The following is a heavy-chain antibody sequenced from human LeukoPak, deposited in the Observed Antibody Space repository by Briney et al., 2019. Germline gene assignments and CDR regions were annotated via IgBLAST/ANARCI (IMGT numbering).Heavy chain of an antibody. CDR2: IYYSGST. Sequence: PSETLSLTCTVSGGSISSYYWSWIRQPPGKGLEWIGYIYYSGSTNYNPSLKSRVTISVDTSKNQLSLKLSSVTAADTAVYYCARESRYCSSTSCYAGIRFDYWGQGTLVTVSS. CDR1: GGSISSYY. J-gene: IGHJ4*02. D-gene: IGHD2-2*01. V-gene: IGHV4-59*01. CDR3: ARESRYCSSTSCYAGIRFDY.